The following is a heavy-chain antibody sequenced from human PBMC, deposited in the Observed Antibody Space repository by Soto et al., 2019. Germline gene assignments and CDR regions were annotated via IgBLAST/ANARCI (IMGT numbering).Heavy chain of an antibody. V-gene: IGHV3-21*01. J-gene: IGHJ6*03. CDR2: ISSSSSYI. CDR3: AREGAYYDILTGVLKTTYYMDV. CDR1: RFTFSSYS. Sequence: EVQLVESGGGLVKHGGSLRLSCAASRFTFSSYSMNWVRQAPGKGLEWVSSISSSSSYIYYADSVKGRLTISRINAKNSLYLQMNSLRAEDTAVYYSAREGAYYDILTGVLKTTYYMDVWGKGTTVTVSS. D-gene: IGHD3-9*01.